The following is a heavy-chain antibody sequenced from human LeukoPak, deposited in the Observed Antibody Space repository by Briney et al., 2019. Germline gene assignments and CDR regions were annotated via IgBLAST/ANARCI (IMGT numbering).Heavy chain of an antibody. D-gene: IGHD1-14*01. CDR1: GYTFTSYY. Sequence: ASVKVSCKASGYTFTSYYMHWVRQAPGQGLEWMGIINPSGGSTSYAQKFQGRVTITRDTSASTVYMELSSLRSEDTAVYYCARDPITYYGMDVWDQGTTVTVSS. V-gene: IGHV1-46*01. CDR3: ARDPITYYGMDV. J-gene: IGHJ6*02. CDR2: INPSGGST.